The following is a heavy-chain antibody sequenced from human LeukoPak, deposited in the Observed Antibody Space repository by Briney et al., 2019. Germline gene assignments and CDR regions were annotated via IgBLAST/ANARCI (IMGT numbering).Heavy chain of an antibody. V-gene: IGHV4-59*08. CDR1: GGSFSGYY. J-gene: IGHJ3*02. CDR3: ARHSGQWLVPGDAFDI. Sequence: SETLSLTCAVYGGSFSGYYWSWIRQPPGKGLEWIGYIYYSGSTNYNPSLKSRVTISVDTSKNQFSLKLSSVTAADTAVYYCARHSGQWLVPGDAFDIWGQGTMVTVSS. CDR2: IYYSGST. D-gene: IGHD6-19*01.